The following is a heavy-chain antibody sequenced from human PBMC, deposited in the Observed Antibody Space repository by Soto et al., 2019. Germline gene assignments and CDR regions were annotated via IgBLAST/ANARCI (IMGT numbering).Heavy chain of an antibody. V-gene: IGHV3-21*01. D-gene: IGHD5-12*01. Sequence: EVQLVESGGGLVKPGGSLRLSCAASGFTFSSYSMNWVRQAPGKGLEWVSSISSSSSYIYYADSVKGRFTISRDNAKNSLYLQMNSLRAEDTAVYYCARGRYSRYDFRKTNWFDPWGQGTLVTVSS. CDR1: GFTFSSYS. CDR2: ISSSSSYI. J-gene: IGHJ5*02. CDR3: ARGRYSRYDFRKTNWFDP.